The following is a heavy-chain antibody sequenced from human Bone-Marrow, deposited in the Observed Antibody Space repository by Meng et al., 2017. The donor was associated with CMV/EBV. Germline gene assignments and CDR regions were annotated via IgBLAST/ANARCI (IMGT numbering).Heavy chain of an antibody. CDR2: IKPKSGGK. CDR1: GYTFNGYY. V-gene: IGHV1-2*02. J-gene: IGHJ4*02. D-gene: IGHD2-2*01. Sequence: SGYTFNGYYMHWVRQAPGQGLEWMGWIKPKSGGKNYAQKFQGRVTMTRDTSISTAYMELSRLRSDDTAVYYCARGEGGIVVVPAAIDYWGQGTLVTVSS. CDR3: ARGEGGIVVVPAAIDY.